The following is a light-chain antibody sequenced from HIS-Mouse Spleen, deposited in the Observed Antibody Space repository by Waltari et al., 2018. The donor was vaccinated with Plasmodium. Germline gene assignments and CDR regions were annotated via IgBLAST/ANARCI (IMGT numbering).Light chain of an antibody. V-gene: IGKV1-33*01. J-gene: IGKJ2*01. CDR3: QQYDNLPPYT. Sequence: DIQMTQSPSSLSASVGDRVTITCQASQDISNYLNWYQQKPGKAPKSLIYDASNLETGVPSRFSGSGSGTDFTFTISSLQPEDIATYYCQQYDNLPPYTFGQGTKLEIK. CDR1: QDISNY. CDR2: DAS.